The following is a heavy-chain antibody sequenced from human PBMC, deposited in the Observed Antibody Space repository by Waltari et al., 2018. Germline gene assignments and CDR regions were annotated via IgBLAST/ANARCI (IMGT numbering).Heavy chain of an antibody. CDR1: GYTFTDYY. CDR2: VDPEDGAT. V-gene: IGHV1-69-2*01. D-gene: IGHD2-21*01. Sequence: EVQLVQSGAEVKKPGATVKISCKASGYTFTDYYMHWVQQAPGKGLEWMGRVDPEDGATIYAEKFQGRVTITADTSTDTAYMELSSLRSEDTAVYYCASEAYCGGDCSYYYYGMDVWGQGTTVTVSS. J-gene: IGHJ6*02. CDR3: ASEAYCGGDCSYYYYGMDV.